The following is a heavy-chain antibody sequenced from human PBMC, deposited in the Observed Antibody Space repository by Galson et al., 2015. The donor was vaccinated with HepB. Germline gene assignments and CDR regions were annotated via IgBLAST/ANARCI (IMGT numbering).Heavy chain of an antibody. CDR1: GGTFSSYA. CDR2: IIPIFGTA. D-gene: IGHD1-14*01. CDR3: ARDLAGKPEAKHAFDI. J-gene: IGHJ3*02. V-gene: IGHV1-69*13. Sequence: SVKVSCKASGGTFSSYAISWVRQAPGQGLEWMGGIIPIFGTANYAQKFQGRVTITADESTSTAYMELSSLRSEDTAVYYCARDLAGKPEAKHAFDIWGQGTMVTVSS.